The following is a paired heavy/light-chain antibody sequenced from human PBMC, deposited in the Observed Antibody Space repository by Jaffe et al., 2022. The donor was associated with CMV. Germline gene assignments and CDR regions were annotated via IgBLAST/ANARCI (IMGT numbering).Light chain of an antibody. V-gene: IGKV3-15*01. CDR3: QQYNNWPEYT. CDR2: GAS. J-gene: IGKJ2*01. Sequence: EIVMTQSPATLSVSPGERATLSCRASQSVSSNLAWYQQKPGQAPRLLIYGASTRATGIPARFSGSGSGTEFTLTISSLQSEDFAVYYCQQYNNWPEYTFGQGTKLEIK. CDR1: QSVSSN.
Heavy chain of an antibody. CDR2: ISSSGSTI. J-gene: IGHJ4*02. CDR1: GFTFSDYY. CDR3: ARGRGEKQWLVDY. Sequence: QVQLVESGGGLVKPGGSLRLSCAASGFTFSDYYMSWIRQAPGKGLEWVSYISSSGSTIYYADSVKGRFTISRDNAKNSLYLQMNSLRAEDTAVYYCARGRGEKQWLVDYWGQGTLVTVSS. D-gene: IGHD6-19*01. V-gene: IGHV3-11*01.